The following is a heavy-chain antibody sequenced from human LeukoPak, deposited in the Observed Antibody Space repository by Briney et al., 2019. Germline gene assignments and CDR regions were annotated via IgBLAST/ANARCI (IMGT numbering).Heavy chain of an antibody. J-gene: IGHJ3*02. D-gene: IGHD1-26*01. V-gene: IGHV3-21*01. CDR3: ARDVGAAAPDAFDI. CDR1: GFTFSTYN. CDR2: ISTSSNYI. Sequence: PGGSLRLSCAASGFTFSTYNMNWVRQAPGKGPEWVSSISTSSNYIYYADSVKGRFTISRDNAMNSLYLQMNSLRVEDTDVYYCARDVGAAAPDAFDIWGQGTMVTVSS.